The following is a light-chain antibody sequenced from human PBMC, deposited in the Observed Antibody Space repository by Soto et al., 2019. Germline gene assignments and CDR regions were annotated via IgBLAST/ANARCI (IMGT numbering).Light chain of an antibody. CDR3: SSYTTSSTWV. J-gene: IGLJ3*02. CDR2: EVR. V-gene: IGLV2-14*01. Sequence: QSALTQPASVSGSPGQSITISCTGTSSDVGGYNYVSWYQQHPGKAPKLMIYEVRNRPSGVSNRISGSKSGNTASLTISGLQAEDEDDYYCSSYTTSSTWVFGGGTKVTVL. CDR1: SSDVGGYNY.